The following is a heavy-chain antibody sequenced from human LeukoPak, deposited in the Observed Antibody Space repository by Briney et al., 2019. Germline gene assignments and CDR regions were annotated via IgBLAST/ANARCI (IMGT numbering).Heavy chain of an antibody. J-gene: IGHJ1*01. V-gene: IGHV1-18*01. CDR2: TTAYNGDT. CDR1: GYTFRELV. CDR3: ARGTPSDY. Sequence: ASVKVSCEPSGYTFRELVMIWVGQAAGQGLEWMGWTTAYNGDTNYSHNLRGRVTMTTDTSTSTACMELRSLRSDETAVHYCARGTPSDYWGQGTLLTLPS.